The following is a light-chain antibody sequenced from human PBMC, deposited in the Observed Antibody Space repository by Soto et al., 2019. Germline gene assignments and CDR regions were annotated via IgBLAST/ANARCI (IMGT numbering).Light chain of an antibody. CDR2: DES. V-gene: IGKV3-11*01. J-gene: IGKJ5*01. CDR1: QSVSSK. Sequence: EIVMTQSPGTLSVSPGESATLSCRASQSVSSKLAWYQQKPGQAPRLLIYDESNRATGIPARFSGSGSGTDLTLTISRLEPEDFAVYYCQKRSNWPITXGQGTRLEIK. CDR3: QKRSNWPIT.